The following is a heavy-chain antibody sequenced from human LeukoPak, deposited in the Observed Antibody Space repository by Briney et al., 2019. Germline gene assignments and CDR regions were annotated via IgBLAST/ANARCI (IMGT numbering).Heavy chain of an antibody. CDR1: GGTFSSYA. CDR3: AIASYYYDSSGPTGAFEI. J-gene: IGHJ3*02. D-gene: IGHD3-22*01. Sequence: ASVKVSCKASGGTFSSYAISWVRQAPGQGLEWMGRIIPIFGTANYAQKFQGRVTITTDESTSTAYMELSSLRSEDTAVYYCAIASYYYDSSGPTGAFEIWGQGTMVTVSS. CDR2: IIPIFGTA. V-gene: IGHV1-69*05.